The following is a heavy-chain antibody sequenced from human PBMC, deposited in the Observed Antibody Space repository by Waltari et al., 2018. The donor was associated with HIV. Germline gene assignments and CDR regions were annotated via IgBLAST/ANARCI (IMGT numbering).Heavy chain of an antibody. CDR2: FEPEDDET. CDR3: ATDFSGMVRAYSYYSLDV. V-gene: IGHV1-24*01. Sequence: QVQLVQSGAEVKKPGASVKVSCKVSGHTLSALSMHWVRQVPGKGLEWMGNFEPEDDETIYAQKFQGRVTMTEETTSDTAYMELSSLTSGDTAVYYCATDFSGMVRAYSYYSLDVWGQGTTVTVSS. J-gene: IGHJ6*02. D-gene: IGHD3-10*01. CDR1: GHTLSALS.